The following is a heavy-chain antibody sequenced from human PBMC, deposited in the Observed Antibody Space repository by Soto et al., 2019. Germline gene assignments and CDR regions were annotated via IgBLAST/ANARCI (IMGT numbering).Heavy chain of an antibody. V-gene: IGHV4-39*01. CDR1: GGSISSSSYY. J-gene: IGHJ4*02. CDR2: IYYSGST. D-gene: IGHD2-15*01. Sequence: SETLSLTCTVSGGSISSSSYYWGWIRQPPGKGLEWIGSIYYSGSTYYNPSLKSRVTISVDTSKNQFSLKLSSVTAADTTVYYCASHGDCSGGSCYAYGFDYWGQGTLVTVS. CDR3: ASHGDCSGGSCYAYGFDY.